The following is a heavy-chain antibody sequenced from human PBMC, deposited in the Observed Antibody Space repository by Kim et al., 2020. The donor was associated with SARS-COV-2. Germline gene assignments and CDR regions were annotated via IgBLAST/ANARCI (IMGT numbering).Heavy chain of an antibody. V-gene: IGHV1-69*13. CDR1: GGTFSSYA. J-gene: IGHJ6*02. D-gene: IGHD3-10*01. CDR3: ARDNGRRGRWFGEYGMDV. Sequence: SVKVSCKASGGTFSSYAISWVRQAPGQGLEWMGGIIPIFGTANYAQKFQGRVTITADESTSTAYMELSSLRSEDTAVYYCARDNGRRGRWFGEYGMDVWGQGTTVTVSS. CDR2: IIPIFGTA.